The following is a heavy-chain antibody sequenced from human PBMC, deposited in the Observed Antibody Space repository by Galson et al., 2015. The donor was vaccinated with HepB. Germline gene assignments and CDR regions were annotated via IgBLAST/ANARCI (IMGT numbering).Heavy chain of an antibody. CDR3: ATIFGVDDY. CDR1: GFTFSSYG. D-gene: IGHD3-3*01. Sequence: LSLSCAASGFTFSSYGMHWVRQAPGKGLEWVAVIWYDGSNKYYADSVKGRFTISRDNSKNTLYLQMNSLRAEDTAVYYCATIFGVDDYWGQGTLVTVSS. J-gene: IGHJ4*02. CDR2: IWYDGSNK. V-gene: IGHV3-33*01.